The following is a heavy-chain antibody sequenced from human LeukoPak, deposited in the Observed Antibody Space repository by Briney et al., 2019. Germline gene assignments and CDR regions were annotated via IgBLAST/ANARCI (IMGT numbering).Heavy chain of an antibody. Sequence: PGGSLRLSCAASGFTFSSYGMHWVRQAPGKGLEWVSYISSSGSTIYYADSVKGRFTISRDNAKNSLYLQMNSLRAEDTAVYYCARGTYDILTGYLIEGYFDYWGQGTLVTVSS. CDR1: GFTFSSYG. D-gene: IGHD3-9*01. CDR2: ISSSGSTI. J-gene: IGHJ4*02. CDR3: ARGTYDILTGYLIEGYFDY. V-gene: IGHV3-48*04.